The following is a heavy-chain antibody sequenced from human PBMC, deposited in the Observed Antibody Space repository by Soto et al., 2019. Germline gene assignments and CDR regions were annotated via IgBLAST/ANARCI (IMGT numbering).Heavy chain of an antibody. CDR3: VSDGDVCSGCDCVRHFKH. D-gene: IGHD5-12*01. J-gene: IGHJ1*01. CDR1: EFSISPYG. CDR2: IKEDGSAA. Sequence: EVQLVESGGDLVQPGGSLRLSCVASEFSISPYGMSWVRQAPGKGLEWVANIKEDGSAARYVDSARDRFLISRDNTKVSLSLKMTNVRAEDTAIYYCVSDGDVCSGCDCVRHFKHWGRGTRVTVSS. V-gene: IGHV3-7*03.